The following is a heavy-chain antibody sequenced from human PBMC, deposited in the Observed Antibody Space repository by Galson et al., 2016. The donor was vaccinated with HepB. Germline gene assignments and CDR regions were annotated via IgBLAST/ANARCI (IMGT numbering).Heavy chain of an antibody. CDR2: INSDGSST. CDR1: GFTFSSYW. Sequence: LRLSCAASGFTFSSYWMHWVRQAPGKGLVWVSRINSDGSSTTYADSVKGRFTISRDNAKKTLYLQMNSLRAEDTAVYYCASGATYSGSSDYWGQGTLVTVSS. D-gene: IGHD1-26*01. CDR3: ASGATYSGSSDY. J-gene: IGHJ4*02. V-gene: IGHV3-74*01.